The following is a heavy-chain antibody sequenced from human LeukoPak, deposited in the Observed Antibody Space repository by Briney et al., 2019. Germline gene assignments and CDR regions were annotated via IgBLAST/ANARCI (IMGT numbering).Heavy chain of an antibody. CDR2: IRYDGSNK. D-gene: IGHD3-22*01. CDR3: AKVQYRDSSGSIRGDDAFDI. J-gene: IGHJ3*02. Sequence: GGSLRLSCTASGFTFSSYGMHWVRQAPGKGLEWVAFIRYDGSNKYYADSVKGRFIISRDNSKNTLYLQMNSLRAEDTAVYYCAKVQYRDSSGSIRGDDAFDIWGQGTMVTVSS. V-gene: IGHV3-30*02. CDR1: GFTFSSYG.